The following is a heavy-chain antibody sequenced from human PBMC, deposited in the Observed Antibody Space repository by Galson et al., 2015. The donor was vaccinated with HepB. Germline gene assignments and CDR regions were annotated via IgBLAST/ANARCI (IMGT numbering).Heavy chain of an antibody. Sequence: SLRLSCAASGFTFSNFGMHWVRQAPGKGLEWVALIYYDGSKKYYADSVKGRFTISRDNSKDTLSLQLSSLRGEDTAIYYCAKDMTLYNWTDFRMDNWGQGTPVSVST. J-gene: IGHJ4*02. CDR1: GFTFSNFG. D-gene: IGHD1-20*01. V-gene: IGHV3-33*06. CDR3: AKDMTLYNWTDFRMDN. CDR2: IYYDGSKK.